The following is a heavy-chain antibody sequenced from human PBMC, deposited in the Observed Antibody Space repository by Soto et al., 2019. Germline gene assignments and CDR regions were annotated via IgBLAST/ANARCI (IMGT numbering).Heavy chain of an antibody. D-gene: IGHD6-13*01. CDR2: ITSNGETT. J-gene: IGHJ4*02. CDR3: ARAGGSSSWYVVY. Sequence: PGGSLRLSCSASGFTFNSNYMHWVRQTPGKGLEFVSMITSNGETTYYADSVKGRFTISRDNSKNTLYLQMNSLRAEDTAVYYCARAGGSSSWYVVYWGQGTLVTVSS. CDR1: GFTFNSNY. V-gene: IGHV3-64*04.